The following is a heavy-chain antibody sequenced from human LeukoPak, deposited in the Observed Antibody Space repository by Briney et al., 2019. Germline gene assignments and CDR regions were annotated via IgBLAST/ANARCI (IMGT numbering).Heavy chain of an antibody. V-gene: IGHV3-30-3*01. Sequence: GRSLRLSCAASGFTFSSYAMHWVRQAPGKGLEGVAVISSDGSNKYYADSVKGRFTISRDNSKSTLYMQMNSLRAEDTAVYYCARDQDSSAWYIDYWGQGTLVTVSS. CDR3: ARDQDSSAWYIDY. CDR2: ISSDGSNK. D-gene: IGHD6-19*01. CDR1: GFTFSSYA. J-gene: IGHJ4*02.